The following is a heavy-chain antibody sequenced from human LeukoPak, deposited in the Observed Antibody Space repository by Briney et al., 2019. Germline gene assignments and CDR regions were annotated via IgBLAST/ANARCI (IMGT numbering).Heavy chain of an antibody. CDR1: GGSISSGSYY. CDR2: IYTSGST. CDR3: ARWIGYCSSTSSFYYFDY. Sequence: SETLSLTCTVSGGSISSGSYYWSWIRQPAGKRLEWIGRIYTSGSTNYNPSLKSRVTISVDTSKNQFSLKLSSVTAADTAVYYCARWIGYCSSTSSFYYFDYWGQGTLVTVSS. J-gene: IGHJ4*02. V-gene: IGHV4-61*02. D-gene: IGHD2-2*03.